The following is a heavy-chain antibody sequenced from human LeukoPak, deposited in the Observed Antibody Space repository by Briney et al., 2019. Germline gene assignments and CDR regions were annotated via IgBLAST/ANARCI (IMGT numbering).Heavy chain of an antibody. CDR2: ISSSSSTI. V-gene: IGHV3-48*01. Sequence: GGSLRLSCAASGFNFSSYSMNWVRQAPGEGLEWVSYISSSSSTIYYADSVKGRFTISRDNAKNSLYLQMNSLRVEDTAVYYCARPLTNNWYPGFDYWGQGTLVTVSS. CDR3: ARPLTNNWYPGFDY. CDR1: GFNFSSYS. J-gene: IGHJ4*02. D-gene: IGHD1-1*01.